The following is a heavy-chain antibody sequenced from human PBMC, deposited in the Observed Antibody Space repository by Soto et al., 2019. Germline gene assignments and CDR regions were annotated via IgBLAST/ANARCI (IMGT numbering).Heavy chain of an antibody. D-gene: IGHD1-1*01. J-gene: IGHJ4*02. V-gene: IGHV3-30*18. CDR3: AKDKGVFNWATSYFDY. CDR1: GFTFSNYA. Sequence: GVSLRRSCAAAGFTFSNYAMHWVRQAPGKGLEWVARTSYDGNNEYYTDSVKGRFTISRDNSKNTLFLQMNSPRPEDTAVYYCAKDKGVFNWATSYFDYWGQGALVTVSS. CDR2: TSYDGNNE.